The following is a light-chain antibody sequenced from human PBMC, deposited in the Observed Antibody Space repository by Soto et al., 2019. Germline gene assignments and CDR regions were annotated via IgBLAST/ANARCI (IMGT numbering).Light chain of an antibody. Sequence: DGMMTQTPLSRSVTPGQPASSSCKSSRSLLHSNGNTYLYWYLQKPGQPPQLLIYEVSNRFSGVSDRFSGSGSGTDFTLKISRVEAEDVGIYHCMEPTHAPPITFGQGTRLEIK. CDR1: RSLLHSNGNTY. V-gene: IGKV2D-29*01. J-gene: IGKJ5*01. CDR3: MEPTHAPPIT. CDR2: EVS.